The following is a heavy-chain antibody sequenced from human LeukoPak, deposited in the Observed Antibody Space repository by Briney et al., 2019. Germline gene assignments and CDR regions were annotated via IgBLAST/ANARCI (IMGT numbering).Heavy chain of an antibody. V-gene: IGHV4-34*01. D-gene: IGHD5-18*01. CDR2: INHSGST. CDR3: ARGGRYNYDNAFDI. Sequence: SETLSLTCTVSGASISSYYWSWIRQPPGKGLEGMGEINHSGSTNHNPSLGSRVTISVDTSKNQFSLKLSSVTAADTAVYYCARGGRYNYDNAFDIWGQGTMVTVSS. CDR1: GASISSYY. J-gene: IGHJ3*02.